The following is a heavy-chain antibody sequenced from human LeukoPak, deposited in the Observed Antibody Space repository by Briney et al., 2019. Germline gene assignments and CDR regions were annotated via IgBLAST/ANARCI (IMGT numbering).Heavy chain of an antibody. V-gene: IGHV4-39*01. CDR3: ARQEMNHYAFDI. J-gene: IGHJ3*02. CDR2: IYYSGST. Sequence: KSGGSLRLSCAASGFTFSSYSMNWVRQAPGKGLEWIGSIYYSGSTYYNPSLKSRVTISVDTSKNQFSLKLSSVTAADTAVYYCARQEMNHYAFDIWGQGTMVTVSS. CDR1: GFTFSSYSMN.